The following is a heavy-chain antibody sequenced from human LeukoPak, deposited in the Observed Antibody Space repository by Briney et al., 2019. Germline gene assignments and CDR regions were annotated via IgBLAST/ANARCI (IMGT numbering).Heavy chain of an antibody. J-gene: IGHJ4*02. V-gene: IGHV3-23*01. CDR1: GFTFRNYA. Sequence: GGSLSLSCAASGFTFRNYAMTWVRQAPGKGLEWVSSVSASGSSTWYADSVKGRFTISRDNAKNTLYLRMNSLRAEDTAEYYCAKDELGDYVTGFDSWGQGTLVTVSS. CDR3: AKDELGDYVTGFDS. D-gene: IGHD4-17*01. CDR2: VSASGSST.